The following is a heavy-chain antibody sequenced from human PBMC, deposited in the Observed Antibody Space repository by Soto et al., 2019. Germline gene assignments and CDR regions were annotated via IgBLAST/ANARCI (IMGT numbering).Heavy chain of an antibody. Sequence: SETLSLTCTVSGGSISSYYWSWIRQPAGKGLEWIGRIYTSGSTNYNPSLKSRVTMSVDTSKNQFSLKLSSVTAADTAVYYCARGYYDSNGYQGDAFDIWGQGTMVTVSS. CDR1: GGSISSYY. D-gene: IGHD3-22*01. V-gene: IGHV4-4*07. CDR3: ARGYYDSNGYQGDAFDI. CDR2: IYTSGST. J-gene: IGHJ3*02.